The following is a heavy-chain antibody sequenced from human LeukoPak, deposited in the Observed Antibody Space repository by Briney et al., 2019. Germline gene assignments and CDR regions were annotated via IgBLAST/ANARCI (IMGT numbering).Heavy chain of an antibody. J-gene: IGHJ4*02. D-gene: IGHD4-17*01. Sequence: PSQTLSLTCTVSGGSISSGGYYWSWIRQHPGKGLEWIGYIYYSGSTYYNPSLKSRVTISVDTSKNQFSLKLSSVTAADTAVCYCARGTDYGCNFDYWGQGTLVTVSS. CDR3: ARGTDYGCNFDY. V-gene: IGHV4-31*03. CDR1: GGSISSGGYY. CDR2: IYYSGST.